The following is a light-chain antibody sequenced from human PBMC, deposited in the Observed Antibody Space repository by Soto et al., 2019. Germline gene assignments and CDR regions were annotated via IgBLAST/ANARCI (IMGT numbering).Light chain of an antibody. J-gene: IGKJ5*01. CDR2: DAS. Sequence: EIVLTQSPVTLSLSPVEIAKLYCSSSQSVSSYLAWYQQTPGQAPRLLIYDASNRATGIPARFSGGGSGTDFTLTIDNLEPEDFAIYYCQQRSNWPPITFGQGTRLEIK. CDR1: QSVSSY. V-gene: IGKV3-11*01. CDR3: QQRSNWPPIT.